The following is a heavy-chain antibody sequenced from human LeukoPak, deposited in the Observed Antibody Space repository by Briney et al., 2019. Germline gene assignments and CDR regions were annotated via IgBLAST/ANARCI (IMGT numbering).Heavy chain of an antibody. V-gene: IGHV4-34*01. CDR1: GGSFSGYY. CDR3: ARIGPSIAAGDIDY. J-gene: IGHJ4*02. Sequence: SETLSLTCAVYGGSFSGYYWSWIRQPPGKGLKWIGEINHSGSTNYNPSLKSRVAISVDTSKNQFSLKLSSVTAADTAVYYCARIGPSIAAGDIDYWGQGTLVTVSS. CDR2: INHSGST. D-gene: IGHD6-25*01.